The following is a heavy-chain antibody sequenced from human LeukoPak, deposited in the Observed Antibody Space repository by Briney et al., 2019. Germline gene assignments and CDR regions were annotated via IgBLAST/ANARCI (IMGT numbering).Heavy chain of an antibody. CDR3: ARDKEGSLRFLEWSQKSHYYYYMDV. D-gene: IGHD3-3*01. J-gene: IGHJ6*03. V-gene: IGHV3-53*01. CDR2: IYSDNT. CDR1: GFTVSSNS. Sequence: GGSLRLSRTVSGFTVSSNSMSWVRQAPGKGLEWVSFIYSDNTHYSDAVKGRFTISRDNSKKTRDLQMNSLRAEDTAAYYCARDKEGSLRFLEWSQKSHYYYYMDVWGKGTTVTVSS.